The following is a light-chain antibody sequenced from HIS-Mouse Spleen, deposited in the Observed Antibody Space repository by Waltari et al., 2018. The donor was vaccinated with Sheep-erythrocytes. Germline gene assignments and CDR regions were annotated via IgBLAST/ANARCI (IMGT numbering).Light chain of an antibody. CDR3: CSYAGSYHHV. J-gene: IGLJ1*01. CDR1: SSDVGGYNY. Sequence: QPALTQPRSVSGSPGQSVTISCTGTSSDVGGYNYVSWYQQHPGQAPKLMIYDVSKRPPGVPDRFSGSNSGNTASLTISGLQAEDEADYYCCSYAGSYHHVFATGTKVTVL. CDR2: DVS. V-gene: IGLV2-11*01.